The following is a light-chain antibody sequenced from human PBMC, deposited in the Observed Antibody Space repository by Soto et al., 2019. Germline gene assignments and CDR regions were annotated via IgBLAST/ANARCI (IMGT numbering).Light chain of an antibody. J-gene: IGLJ1*01. CDR1: SSDVGGYNY. CDR2: EVT. Sequence: LTQPASVSGSPGQSITISCTGTSSDVGGYNYVSWYQQHPGKAPKLMIYEVTNRPSGVSNRFSGSKSGNTASPTISGLQAEDEADYYCSSYTSRSTLVFGTGTKVTVL. V-gene: IGLV2-14*01. CDR3: SSYTSRSTLV.